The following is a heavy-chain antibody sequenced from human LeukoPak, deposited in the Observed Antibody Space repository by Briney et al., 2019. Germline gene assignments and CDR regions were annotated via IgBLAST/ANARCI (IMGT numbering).Heavy chain of an antibody. D-gene: IGHD5-18*01. V-gene: IGHV4-59*01. J-gene: IGHJ4*02. CDR3: ARSSGHSYGDFDY. CDR1: GVSITSNY. Sequence: PSETLSLTCSVSGVSITSNYWSWIRQPPGKGLEWIGYTHHSGSTSYNPSLNSRVTISLATSNNQFSLKPSSVTATDTAVYYCARSSGHSYGDFDYWGQGTLVTVSS. CDR2: THHSGST.